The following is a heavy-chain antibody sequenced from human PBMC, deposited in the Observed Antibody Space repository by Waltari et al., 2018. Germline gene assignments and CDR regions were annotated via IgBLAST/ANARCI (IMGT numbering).Heavy chain of an antibody. CDR2: MNPNSGNT. CDR3: ARGFGIYYDSSGSCFDY. Sequence: QVQLVQSGAKVKKPGASVKVSCKASGYTFTSYDINWVRPATGQGLEWMGWMNPNSGNTGYAQKFQGRVTITRNTSISTAYMELSSLRSEDTAVYYCARGFGIYYDSSGSCFDYWGQGTLVTVSS. CDR1: GYTFTSYD. V-gene: IGHV1-8*03. D-gene: IGHD3-22*01. J-gene: IGHJ4*02.